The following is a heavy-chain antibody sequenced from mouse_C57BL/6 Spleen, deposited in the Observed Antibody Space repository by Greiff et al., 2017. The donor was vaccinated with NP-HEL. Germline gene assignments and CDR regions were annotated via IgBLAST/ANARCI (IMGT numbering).Heavy chain of an antibody. CDR3: ARREYYGSSYYAMDY. CDR2: INPNNGGT. D-gene: IGHD1-1*01. Sequence: EVQLQQSGPELVKPGASVKIPCKASGYTFTDYNMDWVKQSHGKSLEWIGDINPNNGGTIYNQKFKGKATLTVDKSSSTAYMELRSLTSEDTAVYYCARREYYGSSYYAMDYWGQGTSVTVSS. J-gene: IGHJ4*01. CDR1: GYTFTDYN. V-gene: IGHV1-18*01.